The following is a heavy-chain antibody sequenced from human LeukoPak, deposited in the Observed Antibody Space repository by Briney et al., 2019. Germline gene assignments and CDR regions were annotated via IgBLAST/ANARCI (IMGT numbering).Heavy chain of an antibody. V-gene: IGHV4-59*08. CDR3: ARLPRGYFDL. CDR1: GGSFSSYY. J-gene: IGHJ2*01. CDR2: IYYSGST. Sequence: SETLSLTCTVSGGSFSSYYWYWIRQRPGKGLEWIGYIYYSGSTNYNPSLKSRVTISVDTSKNQFSLKLSSVTAADTAVYYCARLPRGYFDLWGRGTLVTVSS.